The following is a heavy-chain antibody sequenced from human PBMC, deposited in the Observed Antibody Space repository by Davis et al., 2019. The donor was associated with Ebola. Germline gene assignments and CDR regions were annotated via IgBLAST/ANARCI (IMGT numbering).Heavy chain of an antibody. Sequence: GESLKISCSGSGYSFSSHWIAWVRQMPGKGLEWMGIIYIVDSDTKYSPSFEGQVTISADKSSSTAYLQWSRLSASDTAMYYCARQVHCTSHSCSGQFDSWGQGTLVTVSS. D-gene: IGHD2-2*01. V-gene: IGHV5-51*01. CDR3: ARQVHCTSHSCSGQFDS. CDR2: IYIVDSDT. J-gene: IGHJ4*02. CDR1: GYSFSSHW.